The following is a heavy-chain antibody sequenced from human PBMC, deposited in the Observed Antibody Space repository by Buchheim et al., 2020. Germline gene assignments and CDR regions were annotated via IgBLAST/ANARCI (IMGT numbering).Heavy chain of an antibody. CDR2: INSRGTYI. CDR1: GFTISSYS. D-gene: IGHD6-13*01. V-gene: IGHV3-21*01. CDR3: ARVGSNWSIDY. Sequence: EVQLVESGGGLVKPGGSLRLYCADSGFTISSYSMNWVRQAPGKALEWVSSINSRGTYIYYADSVKGRFTISKDNAKNSLYLQMNSLRAEDTAVYYCARVGSNWSIDYWGQGTL. J-gene: IGHJ4*02.